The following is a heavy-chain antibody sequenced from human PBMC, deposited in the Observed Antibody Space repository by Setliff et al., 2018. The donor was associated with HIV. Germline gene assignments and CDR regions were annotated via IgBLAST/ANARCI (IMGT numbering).Heavy chain of an antibody. Sequence: SVKVSCKASGDTFSNYALSWVRQAPGQGLEWMGGIIPIFGTATYAQKFRDRVTITTDENRSTAYMELNSLRPEDTGVFYCARVGHSSSYHYYGMDVWGQGTTVTVSS. V-gene: IGHV1-69*05. J-gene: IGHJ6*02. CDR1: GDTFSNYA. D-gene: IGHD6-13*01. CDR2: IIPIFGTA. CDR3: ARVGHSSSYHYYGMDV.